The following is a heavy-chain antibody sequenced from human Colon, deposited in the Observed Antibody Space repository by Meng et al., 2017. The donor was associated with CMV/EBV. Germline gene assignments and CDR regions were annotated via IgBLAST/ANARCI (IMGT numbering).Heavy chain of an antibody. Sequence: GESLKISCAASGFTFDDYTMHWVRQAPGKGLEWVSLISWDGGSTYYADSVKGRFTISRDNAKNSLYLQMNSLRAEDTAVYYCARDGTYCSSTSCYNGMDVWGQGTTVTVSS. V-gene: IGHV3-43*01. CDR3: ARDGTYCSSTSCYNGMDV. CDR2: ISWDGGST. J-gene: IGHJ6*02. CDR1: GFTFDDYT. D-gene: IGHD2-2*02.